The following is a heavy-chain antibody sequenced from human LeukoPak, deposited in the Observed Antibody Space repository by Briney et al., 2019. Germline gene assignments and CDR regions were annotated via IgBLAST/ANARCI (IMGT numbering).Heavy chain of an antibody. D-gene: IGHD3-3*01. CDR3: ARHTPTALAVGYYFIMDV. V-gene: IGHV4-39*01. Sequence: SETLSLTCTVSGGSISSSSSYWGWIRQPPGKGLEWIGSIYYSGSTYYNPSLKSRVTISVDTSKNQFSLKLSSVTAADTAVYYCARHTPTALAVGYYFIMDVWGQGTTVTVSS. CDR2: IYYSGST. J-gene: IGHJ6*02. CDR1: GGSISSSSSY.